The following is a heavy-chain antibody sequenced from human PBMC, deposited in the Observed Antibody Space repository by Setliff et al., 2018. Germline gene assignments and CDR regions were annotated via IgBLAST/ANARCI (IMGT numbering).Heavy chain of an antibody. Sequence: GASVKVSCKASGYTFTAYDIVWVRQATGQGFEWMGWMNPNSGRTGYPQKFQGRVTMTRNTSISTAYMELSSLRSEDTAVYYCARGPGGFDPWGQGTLVTVSS. CDR3: ARGPGGFDP. V-gene: IGHV1-8*02. J-gene: IGHJ5*02. CDR1: GYTFTAYD. CDR2: MNPNSGRT.